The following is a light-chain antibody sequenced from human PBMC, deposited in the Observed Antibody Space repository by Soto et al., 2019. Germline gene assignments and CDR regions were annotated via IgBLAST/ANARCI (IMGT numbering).Light chain of an antibody. Sequence: EIVFTQSPSTLSSSPFERSTLSCRASQSVSSFLAWYQQKPGQAPRLLIYDASHRATGIPARFSGSGSGTDFTLTISSLEPEDFAVYYCQQRSNWPKTFGQGTKV. CDR3: QQRSNWPKT. J-gene: IGKJ1*01. CDR2: DAS. CDR1: QSVSSF. V-gene: IGKV3-11*01.